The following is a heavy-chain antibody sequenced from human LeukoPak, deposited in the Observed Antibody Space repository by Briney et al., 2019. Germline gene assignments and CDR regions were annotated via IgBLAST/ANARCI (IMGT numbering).Heavy chain of an antibody. CDR1: GGSISSYY. CDR2: IYYSGSS. CDR3: ARDFVFRDYDILTGYYLHQGYYYYMDV. J-gene: IGHJ6*03. D-gene: IGHD3-9*01. Sequence: SETLSLTCTVSGGSISSYYWSWIRQPPGKGLEWIGNIYYSGSSYYNPSLKSRVTISVDTSKNQFSLKLSSVTAADTAVYYCARDFVFRDYDILTGYYLHQGYYYYMDVWGKGTTVTISS. V-gene: IGHV4-59*12.